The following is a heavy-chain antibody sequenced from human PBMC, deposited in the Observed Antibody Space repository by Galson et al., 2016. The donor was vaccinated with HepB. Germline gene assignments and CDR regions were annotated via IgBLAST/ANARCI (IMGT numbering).Heavy chain of an antibody. Sequence: QSGAEVKKPGESLTISCKGSGYSFASYWITWVRQMPGKGLEWMGRIAPGDSYTDYSPPFQGHVTISADKSISSAYLQWSSLKASDNAMYYCAGRYVPSGIAAPSDYWGQGTLVTVSS. V-gene: IGHV5-10-1*01. CDR3: AGRYVPSGIAAPSDY. J-gene: IGHJ4*02. CDR2: IAPGDSYT. D-gene: IGHD6-6*01. CDR1: GYSFASYW.